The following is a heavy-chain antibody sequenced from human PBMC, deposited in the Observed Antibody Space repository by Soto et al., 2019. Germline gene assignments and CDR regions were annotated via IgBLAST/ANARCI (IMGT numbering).Heavy chain of an antibody. D-gene: IGHD3-22*01. CDR1: GFTFSSYA. CDR3: VKMGSSGYFFDY. CDR2: ISSNGGST. J-gene: IGHJ4*02. V-gene: IGHV3-64D*06. Sequence: GGSLRLSCSASGFTFSSYAMHWVRQAPGKGLEYVSGISSNGGSTHYADSVKGRFTISRDNPKNTLYLQMSSLRAEDTAVYYGVKMGSSGYFFDYWGQGALVTVSS.